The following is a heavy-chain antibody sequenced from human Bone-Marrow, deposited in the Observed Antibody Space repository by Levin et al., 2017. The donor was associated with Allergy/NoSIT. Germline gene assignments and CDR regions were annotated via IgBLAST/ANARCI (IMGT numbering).Heavy chain of an antibody. J-gene: IGHJ6*03. Sequence: ASVKVSCKASGYTFTGYWIHWVRQAPGQGLEWMGRINPNSGGTNYAQKFQGGVTMSRDTSITTAYMELSRLRSDDTAVYYCAGDHSGLGFMDVWGKGTTVTVSS. D-gene: IGHD3/OR15-3a*01. CDR3: AGDHSGLGFMDV. CDR2: INPNSGGT. CDR1: GYTFTGYW. V-gene: IGHV1-2*06.